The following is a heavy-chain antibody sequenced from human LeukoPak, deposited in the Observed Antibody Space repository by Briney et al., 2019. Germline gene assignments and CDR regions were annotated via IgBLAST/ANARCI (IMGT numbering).Heavy chain of an antibody. J-gene: IGHJ4*02. CDR3: ARHVSWLQLWLIY. CDR1: GGSISSYY. Sequence: SETLSLTCTVSGGSISSYYWSWIRQPPGKGLEWIGDIYYTGSTNYSPSLKSRVTISVDKSKNKFSLKLSCVTAADTAVYYCARHVSWLQLWLIYWGERILVTLSS. V-gene: IGHV4-59*08. D-gene: IGHD5-18*01. CDR2: IYYTGST.